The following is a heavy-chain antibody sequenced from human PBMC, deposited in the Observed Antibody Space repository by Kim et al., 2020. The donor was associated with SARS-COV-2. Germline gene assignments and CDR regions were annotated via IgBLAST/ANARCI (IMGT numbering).Heavy chain of an antibody. CDR1: GFTFNRYW. V-gene: IGHV3-7*01. CDR2: LNEDGTER. D-gene: IGHD6-13*01. Sequence: GGSLRLSCVVSGFTFNRYWMTWVRQAPGKGLEWVTNLNEDGTERYYVDSVRGRFTISRDNAENSLYLRMDNLRAEDTGVYYCASSIEAAGAFYYWGQGTLVAVSS. CDR3: ASSIEAAGAFYY. J-gene: IGHJ4*02.